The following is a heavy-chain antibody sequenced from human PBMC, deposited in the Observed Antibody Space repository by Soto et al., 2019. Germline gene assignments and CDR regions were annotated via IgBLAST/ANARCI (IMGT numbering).Heavy chain of an antibody. CDR1: GGSISSYH. Sequence: SETLSLTCTVSGGSISSYHWSWIRQPPGKGLGWIGYIYYSGSTNYNPSLKGRVTISVDTSKNQFPLKLSSVTAADTAVYYCARADSSGWYPRYYYYYYGMDVWGQGTTVTVSS. D-gene: IGHD6-19*01. V-gene: IGHV4-59*01. CDR2: IYYSGST. CDR3: ARADSSGWYPRYYYYYYGMDV. J-gene: IGHJ6*02.